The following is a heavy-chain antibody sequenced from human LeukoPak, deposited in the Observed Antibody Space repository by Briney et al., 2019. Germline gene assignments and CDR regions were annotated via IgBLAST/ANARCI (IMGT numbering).Heavy chain of an antibody. CDR1: GGTFSSYA. CDR2: IIPIFGTA. J-gene: IGHJ4*02. V-gene: IGHV1-69*13. Sequence: GASVRVSCKASGGTFSSYAISWVRRAPGQGLEWMGGIIPIFGTANYAQKFQGRVTITADESTSTAYMELSSLRSEDTAVYYCAREGSYSSAPFDYWGQGTLVTVSS. CDR3: AREGSYSSAPFDY. D-gene: IGHD6-19*01.